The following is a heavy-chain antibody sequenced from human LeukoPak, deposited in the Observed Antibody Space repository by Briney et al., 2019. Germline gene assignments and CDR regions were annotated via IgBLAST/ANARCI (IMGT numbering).Heavy chain of an antibody. CDR2: IKSKTDGETT. J-gene: IGHJ4*02. CDR1: GFTFSNAW. Sequence: GGSLRLSCAASGFTFSNAWMSWVRQPPGKGLEWVGRIKSKTDGETTDYAAPVKGRFTVSRDDSKATLYLQMNRLKTEDTALYYCTTETVNLDRGVNDYWGQGTLVTVSS. D-gene: IGHD3-10*01. CDR3: TTETVNLDRGVNDY. V-gene: IGHV3-15*01.